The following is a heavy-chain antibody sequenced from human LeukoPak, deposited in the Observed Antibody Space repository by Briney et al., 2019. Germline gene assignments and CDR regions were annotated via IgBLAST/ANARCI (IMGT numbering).Heavy chain of an antibody. V-gene: IGHV1-2*02. D-gene: IGHD2-2*01. CDR3: ARAPTLGYCSSTSCYLRDDY. CDR1: GYTFNSFG. CDR2: INPNSGGT. J-gene: IGHJ4*02. Sequence: ASVKVSCKASGYTFNSFGISWVRQAPGQGLEWMGWINPNSGGTNYAQKFQGRVTMTRDTSISTAYMELSRLRSDDTAVYYCARAPTLGYCSSTSCYLRDDYWGQGTLVTVSS.